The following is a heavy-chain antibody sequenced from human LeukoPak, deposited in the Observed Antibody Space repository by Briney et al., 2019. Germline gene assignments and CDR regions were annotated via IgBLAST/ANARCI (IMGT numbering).Heavy chain of an antibody. CDR2: IWYDGSKK. CDR1: GITFSSYG. Sequence: GGSLRLSCAASGITFSSYGMHWVRQAPGKGLEWVAVIWYDGSKKYYADSVKGRFTISRDNSKNTLYLQMNSLRDEDTAVYYCASGFSSSPYFDYWGQGTLVTVSS. J-gene: IGHJ4*02. CDR3: ASGFSSSPYFDY. D-gene: IGHD6-6*01. V-gene: IGHV3-33*01.